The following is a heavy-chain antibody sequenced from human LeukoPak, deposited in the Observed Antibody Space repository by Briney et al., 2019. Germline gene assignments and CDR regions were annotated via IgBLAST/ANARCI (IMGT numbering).Heavy chain of an antibody. D-gene: IGHD2-21*02. CDR1: GGTFSSYA. CDR3: ARNPCGGDCYSDPNDAFDI. J-gene: IGHJ3*02. Sequence: SVKVSCKASGGTFSSYAISWVRQAPGQGLEWMGGIIPIFGTANYVQKFQGRVTITTDESTSTAYMELSSLRYEDTAVYYCARNPCGGDCYSDPNDAFDIWGQGTMVTVSS. CDR2: IIPIFGTA. V-gene: IGHV1-69*05.